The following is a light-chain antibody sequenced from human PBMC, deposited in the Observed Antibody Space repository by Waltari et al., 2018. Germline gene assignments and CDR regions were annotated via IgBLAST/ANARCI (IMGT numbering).Light chain of an antibody. V-gene: IGLV3-9*01. CDR1: NIGRKN. CDR3: QVWDSSTEV. Sequence: SYELTQPLSVSVALGTTARITCGGNNIGRKNVTGYQQKPGQAPVLVIYRDTNRPSGIPERFSGSNSGNTATLTISRAQAGDEADYYCQVWDSSTEVFGTGTKVTVL. J-gene: IGLJ1*01. CDR2: RDT.